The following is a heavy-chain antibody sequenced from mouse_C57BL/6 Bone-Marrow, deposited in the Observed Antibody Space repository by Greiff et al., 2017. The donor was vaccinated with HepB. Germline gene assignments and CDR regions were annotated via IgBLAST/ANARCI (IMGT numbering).Heavy chain of an antibody. V-gene: IGHV1-58*01. D-gene: IGHD2-3*01. CDR3: ARDDGYPWYFDF. CDR1: GYTFTSYG. Sequence: EVQLQQSGAELVRPGSSVKISCKTSGYTFTSYGINWVKQRPGQGLEWIGYIYIGNGYTEYNEKFKGQATLTSDTSYSTAFMQLSSLTSEDSAIYFCARDDGYPWYFDFWGTGTTLTVSS. CDR2: IYIGNGYT. J-gene: IGHJ1*03.